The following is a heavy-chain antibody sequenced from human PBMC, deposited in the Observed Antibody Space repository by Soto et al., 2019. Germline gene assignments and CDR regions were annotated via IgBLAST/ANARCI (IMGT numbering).Heavy chain of an antibody. CDR3: ARGLCSGGSCYSWNGFDP. V-gene: IGHV1-8*01. Sequence: QVQLVQSGAEVKKPGASVKVSCKASGYTFTSYDINWVRQATGQGLEWMGWMNPNSGNTGYAQKFQGRVTMTRNTSISTAYMDLSSLRSEDTAVYYCARGLCSGGSCYSWNGFDPCGQGTLVTVSS. CDR2: MNPNSGNT. CDR1: GYTFTSYD. D-gene: IGHD2-15*01. J-gene: IGHJ5*02.